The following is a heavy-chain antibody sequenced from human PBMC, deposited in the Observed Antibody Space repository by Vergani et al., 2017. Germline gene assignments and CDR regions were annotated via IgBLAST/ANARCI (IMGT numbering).Heavy chain of an antibody. CDR3: ARVPPSQNRSAYNWFDP. J-gene: IGHJ5*02. Sequence: QLQLQESGPGLVKPSETLSLTCTVSGGSISSSSYYWGWIRQPPGKGLEWIGSIYYSGSTYYNPSLKSRVTISVDTSKNQFSLKLSSVTAADTAVYYCARVPPSQNRSAYNWFDPWGQGTLVTVSS. CDR1: GGSISSSSYY. V-gene: IGHV4-39*07. D-gene: IGHD6-25*01. CDR2: IYYSGST.